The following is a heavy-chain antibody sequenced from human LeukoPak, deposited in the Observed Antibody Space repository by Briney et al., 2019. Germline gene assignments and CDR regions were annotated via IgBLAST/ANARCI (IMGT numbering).Heavy chain of an antibody. Sequence: SETLSLTCTVSGGSISSYYWSWIRQPAGKGLEWIGCIYTSGSTNYNPSLKSRVTMSVDTSKNQFSLKLSSVTAADTAVYYCARLLHDYGDYLAFDIWGQGTMVTVSS. V-gene: IGHV4-4*07. CDR1: GGSISSYY. CDR2: IYTSGST. D-gene: IGHD4-17*01. CDR3: ARLLHDYGDYLAFDI. J-gene: IGHJ3*02.